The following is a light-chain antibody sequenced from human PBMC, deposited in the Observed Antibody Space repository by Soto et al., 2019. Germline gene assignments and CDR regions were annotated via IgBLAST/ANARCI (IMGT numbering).Light chain of an antibody. CDR3: QQYGSLMYT. CDR1: QSVSSSY. J-gene: IGKJ2*01. Sequence: EIVLTQSPATLSLSPGERATLSCRASQSVSSSYLAWYQQKPGQAPRLLIYGASSRATGIPDRFSGSGSGTDFTLTISRLEPEDFAVYYCQQYGSLMYTFGQGTKLEIK. V-gene: IGKV3-20*01. CDR2: GAS.